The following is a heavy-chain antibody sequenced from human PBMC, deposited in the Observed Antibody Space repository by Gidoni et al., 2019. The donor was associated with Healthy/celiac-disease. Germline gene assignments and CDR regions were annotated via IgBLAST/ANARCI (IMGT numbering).Heavy chain of an antibody. CDR1: GFTFSSYG. CDR3: AKDHRDTAGSWYWGYYYYYGMDV. J-gene: IGHJ6*02. V-gene: IGHV3-30*18. Sequence: QVQLVESGGGVVQPGRSLRLSCAASGFTFSSYGMHWVRQAPGKGLEWVAVISYDGSNKYYADSVKGRFTISRDNSKNTLYLQMNSLRAEDTAVYYCAKDHRDTAGSWYWGYYYYYGMDVWGQGTTVTVSS. D-gene: IGHD6-13*01. CDR2: ISYDGSNK.